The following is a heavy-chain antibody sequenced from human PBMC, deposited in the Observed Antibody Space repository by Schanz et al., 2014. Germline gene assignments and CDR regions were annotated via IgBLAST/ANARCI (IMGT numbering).Heavy chain of an antibody. CDR2: IWYDGNNK. D-gene: IGHD3-9*01. CDR1: GFTVSSNY. CDR3: ARGVARERYSDWLELDY. J-gene: IGHJ4*02. V-gene: IGHV3-33*08. Sequence: VQLVESGGGLIQPGGSLRLSCVASGFTVSSNYMSWVRQAPGKGLEWVAVIWYDGNNKYYADSVKGRFTISRDSPKNRLYLQMNSLRPEDSGVYYCARGVARERYSDWLELDYWGQGTLVTVSS.